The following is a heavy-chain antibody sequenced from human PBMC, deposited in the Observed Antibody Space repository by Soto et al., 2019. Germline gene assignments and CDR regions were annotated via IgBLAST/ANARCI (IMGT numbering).Heavy chain of an antibody. V-gene: IGHV1-69*13. J-gene: IGHJ6*02. CDR1: GGTFSSYA. Sequence: SVKVSCKASGGTFSSYAISWVRQAPGQGLEWMGGIIPIFGTANYAQKFQGRVTITADESTSTAYMELSSLRSEDTAAYYCARVGYDGRITIFGVALPYYGMDVWGQGTTVTVSS. CDR2: IIPIFGTA. D-gene: IGHD3-3*01. CDR3: ARVGYDGRITIFGVALPYYGMDV.